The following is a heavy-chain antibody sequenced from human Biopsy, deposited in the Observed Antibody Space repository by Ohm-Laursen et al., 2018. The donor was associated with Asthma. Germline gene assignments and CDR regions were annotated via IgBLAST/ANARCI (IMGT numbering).Heavy chain of an antibody. D-gene: IGHD4-17*01. CDR1: GYSLTDLT. J-gene: IGHJ4*02. CDR2: HDHEEGGT. Sequence: ASVKVSCKFSGYSLTDLTMHWVRQAPGQGLEWMGGHDHEEGGTVNARRFQGRVTMTEDTSTDTAYMELSSLSSDDTAVYYCASDFPKDYVRYNFQFWGQGTLVTVSS. CDR3: ASDFPKDYVRYNFQF. V-gene: IGHV1-24*01.